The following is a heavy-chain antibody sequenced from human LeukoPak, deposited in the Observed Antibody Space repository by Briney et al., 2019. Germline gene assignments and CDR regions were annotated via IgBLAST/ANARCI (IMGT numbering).Heavy chain of an antibody. CDR2: IYYSGST. J-gene: IGHJ5*02. Sequence: PAETLSLTCTVSGCSVSGYYWSWIRQPPGKGLEYIGYIYYSGSTNYNPSLNSRVTMSVDTSKNQFSLRLTSVTAADAAVYYCARLGGRRETYGWLGPWGQGTLVTVSS. CDR3: ARLGGRRETYGWLGP. D-gene: IGHD3-16*01. CDR1: GCSVSGYY. V-gene: IGHV4-59*02.